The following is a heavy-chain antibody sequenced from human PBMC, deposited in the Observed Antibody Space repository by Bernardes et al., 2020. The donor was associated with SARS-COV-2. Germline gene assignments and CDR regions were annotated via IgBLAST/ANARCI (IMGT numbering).Heavy chain of an antibody. CDR3: ARDEDYGDSTRYFDL. J-gene: IGHJ5*02. Sequence: GGSPRLSCEASGFAFSNYDMNWVRQPPGKGLEWVSSMSSRSGHIYYADSVKGRFTISRDYATNSLYLRMNSLRAEDTAVYYCARDEDYGDSTRYFDLWGQGTLVTVSS. CDR1: GFAFSNYD. CDR2: MSSRSGHI. V-gene: IGHV3-21*06. D-gene: IGHD4-17*01.